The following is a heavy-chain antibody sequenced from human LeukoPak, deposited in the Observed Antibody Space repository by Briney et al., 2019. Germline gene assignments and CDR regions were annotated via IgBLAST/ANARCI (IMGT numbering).Heavy chain of an antibody. Sequence: PGGSLRLSCAASGFTFSSYEMNWVRQAPGQGLEWVSYISSSGSTIYYADSVKGRFTISRDNAKNSLYLQMNSLRAEDTAVYYCARVSRYCSGGSCYTNWFDPWGQGTLVTVSS. CDR3: ARVSRYCSGGSCYTNWFDP. CDR2: ISSSGSTI. V-gene: IGHV3-48*03. CDR1: GFTFSSYE. J-gene: IGHJ5*02. D-gene: IGHD2-15*01.